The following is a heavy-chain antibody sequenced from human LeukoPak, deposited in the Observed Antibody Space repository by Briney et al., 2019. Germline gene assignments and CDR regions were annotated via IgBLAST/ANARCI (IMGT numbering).Heavy chain of an antibody. CDR3: ARVYQSAEYYFDY. D-gene: IGHD2-2*01. CDR1: GGSISSYY. CDR2: IYYSGST. V-gene: IGHV4-59*08. Sequence: SSETLSLTCTVSGGSISSYYWSWIRQPPGKGLEWIGYIYYSGSTNYNPSLKSRVTISVDTSKNQFSLKLSSVTAADTAVYYCARVYQSAEYYFDYWGQGNLVSVSS. J-gene: IGHJ4*02.